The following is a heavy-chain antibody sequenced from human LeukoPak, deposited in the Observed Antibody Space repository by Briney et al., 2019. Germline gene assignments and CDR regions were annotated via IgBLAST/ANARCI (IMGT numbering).Heavy chain of an antibody. CDR3: ARELVGATNWFDS. CDR1: RLIFSGYW. Sequence: GGSPRLSCEASRLIFSGYWMAWVRQAPGRGLEWVANIKKDGTETYYVDSVKGRFTISRDNDKNSVHLQMNSLRADDTATYYCARELVGATNWFDSWGQGTQVTVSS. CDR2: IKKDGTET. J-gene: IGHJ5*01. V-gene: IGHV3-7*05. D-gene: IGHD1-26*01.